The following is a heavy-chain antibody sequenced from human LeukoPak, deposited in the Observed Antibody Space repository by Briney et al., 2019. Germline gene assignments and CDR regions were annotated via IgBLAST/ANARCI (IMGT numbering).Heavy chain of an antibody. CDR3: ARTIRNPEA. Sequence: PGGSLRLSCAASGFTFSDYYMTWIRQAPGKGPEWVSYISTRSTFTNYADSVKGRFTVSRDDAKNSLYLQMNSLRAEDTAVYYCARTIRNPEAWGQGTLVTVSS. D-gene: IGHD1-14*01. CDR1: GFTFSDYY. V-gene: IGHV3-11*03. J-gene: IGHJ4*02. CDR2: ISTRSTFT.